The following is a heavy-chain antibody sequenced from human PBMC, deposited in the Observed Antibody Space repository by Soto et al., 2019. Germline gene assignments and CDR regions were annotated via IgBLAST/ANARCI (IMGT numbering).Heavy chain of an antibody. V-gene: IGHV1-3*01. CDR2: INPDNGNT. CDR1: GYTFTRYT. J-gene: IGHJ5*02. Sequence: ASVKVSCKASGYTFTRYTMNWVRQAPGQRLEWMGWINPDNGNTKSSQKFQGRVIITRDTSASTAYMDLSSLRSEDTAVYYCARGIATGQLDPWGQGTLVTVSS. D-gene: IGHD2-15*01. CDR3: ARGIATGQLDP.